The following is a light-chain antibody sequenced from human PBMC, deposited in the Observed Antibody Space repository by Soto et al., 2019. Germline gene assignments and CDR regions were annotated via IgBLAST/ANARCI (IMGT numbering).Light chain of an antibody. CDR3: QQYNNYSWT. J-gene: IGKJ1*01. CDR2: KAS. V-gene: IGKV1-5*03. CDR1: QSISSW. Sequence: DIQMTKSPSTLSASVGDRVTITCRASQSISSWLAWYQQKPGKAPKLLIYKASSLESGVPSRFSGSGSGTEFTLTISSLQPDDCATYYCQQYNNYSWTFGQGTKV.